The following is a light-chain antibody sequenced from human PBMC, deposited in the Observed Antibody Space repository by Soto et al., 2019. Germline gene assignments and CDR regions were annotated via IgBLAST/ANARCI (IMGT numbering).Light chain of an antibody. CDR1: QTVNSDY. Sequence: EIVLTQSPGTLSLSPGETATLSCRASQTVNSDYLAWFQQRPGQAPRIRIFATSRRATDIPDRFSGSGSGTDFTLAIRRLEPEDFAVYYCHQFGYSPRTFGQGTKVE. J-gene: IGKJ1*01. V-gene: IGKV3-20*01. CDR2: ATS. CDR3: HQFGYSPRT.